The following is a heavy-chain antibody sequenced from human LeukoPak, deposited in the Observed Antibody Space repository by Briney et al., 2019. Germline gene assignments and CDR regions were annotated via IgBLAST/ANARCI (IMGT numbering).Heavy chain of an antibody. CDR2: ISYDGSNK. V-gene: IGHV3-30*18. CDR1: GFTFSSYG. J-gene: IGHJ6*02. D-gene: IGHD5-18*01. Sequence: RPGGSLRLSCAASGFTFSSYGMHWVRQAPGKGLEWVAVISYDGSNKYYADSVKGRFTISRDNSKNTLYLQMNSQRAEDTAVYYCAKDRSQLWPPYYYYGMDVWGQGTTVTVSS. CDR3: AKDRSQLWPPYYYYGMDV.